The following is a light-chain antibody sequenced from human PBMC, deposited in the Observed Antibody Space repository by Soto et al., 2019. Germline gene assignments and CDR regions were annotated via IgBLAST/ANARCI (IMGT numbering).Light chain of an antibody. Sequence: SQLTQSPSSLAASVGVSVTITCRASQGISSFLAWYQQKPGKAPKLLIYAASTLQSGVPSRFSGSASGTDFTLTISSLQPEDFATYFCQQLNSYPITFGQGTRLEIK. CDR1: QGISSF. J-gene: IGKJ5*01. CDR2: AAS. CDR3: QQLNSYPIT. V-gene: IGKV1-9*01.